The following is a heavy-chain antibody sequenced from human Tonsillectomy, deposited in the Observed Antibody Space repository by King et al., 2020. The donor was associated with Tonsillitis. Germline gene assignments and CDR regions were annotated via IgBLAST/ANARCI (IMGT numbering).Heavy chain of an antibody. D-gene: IGHD4/OR15-4a*01. CDR3: AKADYGESGPSAHFDY. V-gene: IGHV3-9*01. CDR1: GFTFNDYA. CDR2: ISWNSGSV. J-gene: IGHJ4*02. Sequence: VQLVESGGGLVQPGRSLRLSCAASGFTFNDYAMHWVRQAPGKGPEWVSGISWNSGSVVYADSVKGRFTISRDNAKNSLSLQMNSLRPDDTAFYYCAKADYGESGPSAHFDYWGQGTLVTVSS.